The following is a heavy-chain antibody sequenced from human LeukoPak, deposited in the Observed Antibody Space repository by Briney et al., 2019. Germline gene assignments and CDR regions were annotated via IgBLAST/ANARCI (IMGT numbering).Heavy chain of an antibody. CDR1: GFTFSSYG. V-gene: IGHV3-30*03. CDR2: ISYDGSNK. Sequence: GGSLRLSCAASGFTFSSYGMHWVRQAPGKGLEWVAVISYDGSNKYYADSVKGRFTISRDNSKNTLYLQMNSLRAEDTAVYYCARDPWRELQHDAFDIWGQGTMVTVSS. CDR3: ARDPWRELQHDAFDI. D-gene: IGHD1-26*01. J-gene: IGHJ3*02.